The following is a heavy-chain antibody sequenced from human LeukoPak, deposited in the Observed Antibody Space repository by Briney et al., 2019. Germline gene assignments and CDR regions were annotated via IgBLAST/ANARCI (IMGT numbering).Heavy chain of an antibody. V-gene: IGHV3-48*03. J-gene: IGHJ5*02. CDR2: ISSSGSPI. CDR1: GFIFNSYE. CDR3: AREYNFWSGSHSYNWFDP. D-gene: IGHD3-3*01. Sequence: GGSLRLSCAASGFIFNSYEVNWVRQAPGKGLEWVSYISSSGSPIYYADSVKGRFTISRDNAKNSLYLQMNSLRADDTAVYYCAREYNFWSGSHSYNWFDPWGQGTLVTVSS.